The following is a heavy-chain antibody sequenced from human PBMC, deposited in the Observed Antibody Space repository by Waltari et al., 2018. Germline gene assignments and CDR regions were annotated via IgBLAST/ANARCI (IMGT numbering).Heavy chain of an antibody. Sequence: EVQLVESGGGLVQPGGSLKLSCAASGFTFSGSAMHWVRQASGKGLEWVGRIRSKANSYATAYAASVKGGFTISRDDSKNTAYLQMNSLKTEDTAVYYCTRQGDYWGQGTLVTVSS. CDR1: GFTFSGSA. CDR2: IRSKANSYAT. CDR3: TRQGDY. J-gene: IGHJ4*02. V-gene: IGHV3-73*01.